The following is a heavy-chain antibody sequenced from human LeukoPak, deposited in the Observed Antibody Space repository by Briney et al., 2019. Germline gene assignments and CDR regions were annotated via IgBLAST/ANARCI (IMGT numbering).Heavy chain of an antibody. J-gene: IGHJ6*03. V-gene: IGHV4-39*07. Sequence: SETLSLTCTVSGGSIRSSSYNWGWIRQPPGKGLEWIGSIHYTGATYYNPSLKSRVTISLDTSKNQFSLKLSSVTAADTAVHYCARTGGSFYFYYYMDVWGEGTTVTVSS. D-gene: IGHD1-26*01. CDR2: IHYTGAT. CDR1: GGSIRSSSYN. CDR3: ARTGGSFYFYYYMDV.